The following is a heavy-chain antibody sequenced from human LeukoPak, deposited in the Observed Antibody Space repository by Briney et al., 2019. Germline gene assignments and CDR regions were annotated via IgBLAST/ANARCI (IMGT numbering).Heavy chain of an antibody. Sequence: GASVTVSCKASGYIFTSYGISWVRQAPGQGLEWMGWISAYNGNTNYAQKLQGRVIMTTDSSTSTAYMQLRSLRSDDTAVYYCARDQEDRDMAVAGNWFDRWGQGTLVTVSS. CDR1: GYIFTSYG. V-gene: IGHV1-18*01. J-gene: IGHJ5*02. CDR2: ISAYNGNT. CDR3: ARDQEDRDMAVAGNWFDR. D-gene: IGHD6-19*01.